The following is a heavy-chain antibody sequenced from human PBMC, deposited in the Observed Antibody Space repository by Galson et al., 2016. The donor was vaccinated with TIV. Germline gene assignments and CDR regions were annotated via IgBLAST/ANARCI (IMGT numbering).Heavy chain of an antibody. CDR2: IRDDSTV. CDR1: GFSFHDYS. V-gene: IGHV3-69-1*01. J-gene: IGHJ3*01. CDR3: VRDHHYAFDV. Sequence: SLRLSCAATGFSFHDYSMNWVRQAPGKGLEWLSHIRDDSTVDYADSVKGRFIISRDTAKSFLYLQMNNMRVDDTAVYFCVRDHHYAFDVWGQGTMVTVSS.